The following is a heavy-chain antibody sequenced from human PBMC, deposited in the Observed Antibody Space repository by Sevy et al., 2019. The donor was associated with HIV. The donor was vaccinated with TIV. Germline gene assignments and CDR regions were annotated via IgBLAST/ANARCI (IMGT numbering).Heavy chain of an antibody. Sequence: GGSLRLSCAASGFTFDKYWMNWARQAPGEGLEWVATIKEDGSATYYVDSVKARFTISRDNAMKSLFLQMNSLRVEDTAVYYCATEGQLSVWGPGTLVTVSS. CDR1: GFTFDKYW. V-gene: IGHV3-7*01. D-gene: IGHD1-1*01. CDR3: ATEGQLSV. J-gene: IGHJ4*02. CDR2: IKEDGSAT.